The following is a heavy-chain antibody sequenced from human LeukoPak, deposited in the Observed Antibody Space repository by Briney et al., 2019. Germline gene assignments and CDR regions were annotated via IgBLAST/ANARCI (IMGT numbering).Heavy chain of an antibody. V-gene: IGHV1-69*04. CDR1: GYTFTSYA. Sequence: GASVKVSCKASGYTFTSYAISWVRQAPGQGLEWMGRIIPILGIANYAQKFQGRVTITADKSTSTAYMELSSLRSEDTAVYYCARDTKVRDGYKFHYWGQGTLVTVSS. J-gene: IGHJ4*02. CDR3: ARDTKVRDGYKFHY. CDR2: IIPILGIA. D-gene: IGHD5-24*01.